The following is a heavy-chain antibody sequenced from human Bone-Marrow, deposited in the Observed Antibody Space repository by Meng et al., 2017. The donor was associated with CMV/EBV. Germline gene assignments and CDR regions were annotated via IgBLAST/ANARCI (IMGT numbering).Heavy chain of an antibody. CDR1: GFTFSNAW. CDR2: FKSKSVGGTK. V-gene: IGHV3-15*01. J-gene: IGHJ4*02. D-gene: IGHD3-10*01. Sequence: GESLKISCAASGFTFSNAWMNWVRQAPGKGLEWVARFKSKSVGGTKDYAAPVKGRFTISRDDSKNTLYLQMNSLKTEDTAIYYCATEYYGSEFVYWGQGKLVTVSS. CDR3: ATEYYGSEFVY.